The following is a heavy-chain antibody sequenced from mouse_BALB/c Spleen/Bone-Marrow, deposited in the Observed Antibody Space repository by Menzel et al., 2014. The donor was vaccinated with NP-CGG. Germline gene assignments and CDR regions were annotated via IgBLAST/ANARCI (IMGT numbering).Heavy chain of an antibody. CDR2: IWAGGST. CDR3: ARGLQYYAMDY. V-gene: IGHV2-9*02. CDR1: GFSLTSYG. D-gene: IGHD2-4*01. Sequence: VQGVESGPGLVAPSQRLSITCTVSGFSLTSYGVHWVRQPPGKGLEWLGVIWAGGSTNYNSALMSRLSISKDNSKSQVFLKMNSLQTDDTAMYYCARGLQYYAMDYWGQGTSVTVSS. J-gene: IGHJ4*01.